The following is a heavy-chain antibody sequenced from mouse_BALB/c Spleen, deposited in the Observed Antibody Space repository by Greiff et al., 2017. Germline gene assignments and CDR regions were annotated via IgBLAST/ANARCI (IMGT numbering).Heavy chain of an antibody. Sequence: EVMLVESGAELVKPGASVKLSCTASGFNIKDTYMHWVKQRPEQGLEWIGRIDPANGNTKYDPKFQGKATITADTSSNTAYLQLSSLTSEDTAVYYCARWDGNYDAMDYWGQGTSVTVSS. CDR3: ARWDGNYDAMDY. CDR2: IDPANGNT. J-gene: IGHJ4*01. D-gene: IGHD2-1*01. V-gene: IGHV14-3*02. CDR1: GFNIKDTY.